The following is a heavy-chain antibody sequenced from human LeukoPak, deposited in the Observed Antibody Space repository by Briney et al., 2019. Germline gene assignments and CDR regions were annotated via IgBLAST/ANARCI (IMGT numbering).Heavy chain of an antibody. D-gene: IGHD5-12*01. CDR2: ISGNGDYT. CDR3: AGGGYSGYDWGG. Sequence: PGGSLRLSCAASGFTFSSYAMSWVRQAPGKGLEWVSTISGNGDYTYYADSVKGRFTISRDNAKNSLYLQMNSLRAEDTAVYYRAGGGYSGYDWGGWGQGTLVTVSS. CDR1: GFTFSSYA. V-gene: IGHV3-23*01. J-gene: IGHJ4*02.